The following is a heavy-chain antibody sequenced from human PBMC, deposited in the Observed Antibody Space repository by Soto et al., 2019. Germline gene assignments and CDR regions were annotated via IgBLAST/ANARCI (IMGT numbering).Heavy chain of an antibody. Sequence: LSLTCAVYGGSFSGYYWSWIRQPPGKGLEWIGEINHSGSTNYNPSLKSRVTISVDTSKNQFSLKLSSVTAADTAVYYCASFYAYCGGDCYPDYYYYGMDVWGQGTTVTVSS. D-gene: IGHD2-21*02. CDR1: GGSFSGYY. CDR3: ASFYAYCGGDCYPDYYYYGMDV. V-gene: IGHV4-34*01. CDR2: INHSGST. J-gene: IGHJ6*02.